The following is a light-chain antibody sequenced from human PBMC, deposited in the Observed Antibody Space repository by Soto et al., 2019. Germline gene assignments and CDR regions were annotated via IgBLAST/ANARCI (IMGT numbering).Light chain of an antibody. J-gene: IGKJ1*01. V-gene: IGKV1-5*01. CDR1: QSISSW. CDR3: QQYNSYWT. CDR2: DAS. Sequence: DIQMTQSPSTLLASVGDRVTITCRASQSISSWLAWYQQKPGKAPKLLIYDASSLESGVPSRFSGSGSGTEFTLTISSLQPDDFATYYCQQYNSYWTFGQGTKVDIK.